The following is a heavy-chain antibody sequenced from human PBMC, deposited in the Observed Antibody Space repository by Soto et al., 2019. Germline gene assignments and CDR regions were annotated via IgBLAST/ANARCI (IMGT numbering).Heavy chain of an antibody. CDR3: ARGTLPKDY. J-gene: IGHJ4*02. CDR1: GYTFTSYA. V-gene: IGHV1-3*01. Sequence: GGSLRLSCAASGYTFTSYAMHWVRQAPGQRLEWMGWINAGKGNTKYSQKFQGRVTITRHTSASTAYMELSSLRSEDTAVYYCARGTLPKDYWGQGTLVTVSS. D-gene: IGHD2-15*01. CDR2: INAGKGNT.